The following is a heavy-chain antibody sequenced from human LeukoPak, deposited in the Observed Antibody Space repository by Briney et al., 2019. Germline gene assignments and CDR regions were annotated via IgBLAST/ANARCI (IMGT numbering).Heavy chain of an antibody. D-gene: IGHD5-12*01. CDR3: ARGGVATTAVDY. J-gene: IGHJ4*02. V-gene: IGHV4-34*01. CDR2: INHSGST. CDR1: GGSFSGYY. Sequence: PSETLSLTCAVYGGSFSGYYWSWIRQPPGKGLEWIGEINHSGSTNYNPSLKSRVTISVDTSKNQFSLKLSSVTAADTAVYYCARGGVATTAVDYWGQGTLVTVSS.